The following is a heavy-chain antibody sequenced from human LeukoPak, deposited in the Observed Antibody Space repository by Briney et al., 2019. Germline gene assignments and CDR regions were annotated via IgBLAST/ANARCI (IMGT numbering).Heavy chain of an antibody. CDR2: ISSSCSTI. D-gene: IGHD5-24*01. J-gene: IGHJ4*02. CDR1: GFTFSSYS. Sequence: GGSLRLSCAASGFTFSSYSMNWVRQAPGKGLEWVSYISSSCSTIYYADSVKGRFTISRDNAKNSLYLQMNSLRGEDTAVYYCARGRRRDGYNYAYWGQGTLVTVSS. V-gene: IGHV3-48*04. CDR3: ARGRRRDGYNYAY.